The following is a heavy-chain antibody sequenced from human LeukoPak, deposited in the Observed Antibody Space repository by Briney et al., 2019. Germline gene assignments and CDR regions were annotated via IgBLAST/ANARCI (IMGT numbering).Heavy chain of an antibody. J-gene: IGHJ4*02. D-gene: IGHD3-22*01. CDR1: GGSISSSSYY. CDR2: IYYSGST. Sequence: KTSETLSLTCTVSGGSISSSSYYWGWIRQPPGKGLEWIGSIYYSGSTYYNPSLKSRVTISVDTSKNQFSLKLSSVTAADTAVYYCATPSLFGYDSSGRYDYWGQGTLVTVSS. CDR3: ATPSLFGYDSSGRYDY. V-gene: IGHV4-39*01.